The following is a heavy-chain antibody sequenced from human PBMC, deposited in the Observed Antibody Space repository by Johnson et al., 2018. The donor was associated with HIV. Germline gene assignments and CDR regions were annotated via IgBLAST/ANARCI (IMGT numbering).Heavy chain of an antibody. V-gene: IGHV3-30*03. J-gene: IGHJ3*02. CDR2: ISKDGDNE. CDR3: TGDWGEDAFDI. Sequence: QVQLVESGGGVVQPGRSLRLSCAASGFTFSSYGMHWVRQAPGKGLEWVAVISKDGDNEYYADTVKGRFTVSRDHAKNTLNLQMNSLRPEDTGVYYCTGDWGEDAFDIW. D-gene: IGHD3-16*01. CDR1: GFTFSSYG.